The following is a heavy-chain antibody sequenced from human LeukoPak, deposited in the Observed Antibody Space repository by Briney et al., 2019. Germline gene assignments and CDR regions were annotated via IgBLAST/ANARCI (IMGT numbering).Heavy chain of an antibody. Sequence: GGSLRLSCAASGFTFSSYGMHWVRQAPGKGLEWVAFIRYDGSNKYYADSVKGRFTISRDNSKNTLYLQMNSLRAEDTAVYYCARGDYYGSGSHYYGMDVWGQGTTVTVSS. CDR3: ARGDYYGSGSHYYGMDV. J-gene: IGHJ6*02. CDR2: IRYDGSNK. CDR1: GFTFSSYG. V-gene: IGHV3-30*02. D-gene: IGHD3-10*01.